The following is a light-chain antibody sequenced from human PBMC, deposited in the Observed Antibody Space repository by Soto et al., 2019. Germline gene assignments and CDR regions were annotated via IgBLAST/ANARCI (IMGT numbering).Light chain of an antibody. CDR3: QQYYSFPFT. V-gene: IGKV1D-8*01. J-gene: IGKJ3*01. Sequence: VISMTQSPSLLSASTGDRDTISCRMSQDIKNYLAWYQQRPGKAPALLIYSASTLQNGVPSRFSGSWSGTDFTLTISRLQSEDFATYYCQQYYSFPFTFGPVTKVDV. CDR1: QDIKNY. CDR2: SAS.